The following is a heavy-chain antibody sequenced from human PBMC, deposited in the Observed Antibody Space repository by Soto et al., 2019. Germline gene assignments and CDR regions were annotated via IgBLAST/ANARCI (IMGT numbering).Heavy chain of an antibody. CDR2: ISSDGTNQ. J-gene: IGHJ4*02. CDR1: GITFDNFA. Sequence: PGGSLRLSCAASGITFDNFALNWVRQAPGKGLEWVAVISSDGTNQYYADSVEGRFTISRDNSKNTLFLQMNSLRVEDTAVYYCVKSRGDNWGQGVLVPVSS. V-gene: IGHV3-30*03. CDR3: VKSRGDN.